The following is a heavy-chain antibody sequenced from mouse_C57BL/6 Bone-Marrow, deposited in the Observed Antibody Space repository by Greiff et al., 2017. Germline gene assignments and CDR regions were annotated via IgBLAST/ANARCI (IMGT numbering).Heavy chain of an antibody. CDR2: IHPNSGST. V-gene: IGHV1-64*01. J-gene: IGHJ3*01. CDR3: AKEILRRVAD. CDR1: GYTFTSYW. D-gene: IGHD1-1*01. Sequence: VQLQQPGAELVKPGASVKLSCKASGYTFTSYWMHWVKQRPGQGLEWIGMIHPNSGSTNYNEKFKSKATLTVDKSSSTAYMQLSSLTSEDSAVYCCAKEILRRVADWGQGTLVTVSA.